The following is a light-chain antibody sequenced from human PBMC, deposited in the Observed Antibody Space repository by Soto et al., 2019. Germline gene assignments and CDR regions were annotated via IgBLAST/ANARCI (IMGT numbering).Light chain of an antibody. J-gene: IGKJ4*01. CDR1: RNINRK. CDR2: GAS. Sequence: EIVMTQSPATLSVSPGERATLSCRASRNINRKLAWYQQKPGQAPRLLISGASTRATGIPARFSGSGSATEFTLTISSLQSEDFAVYYCQQYYDYPPLSFGGGTKVEIK. V-gene: IGKV3-15*01. CDR3: QQYYDYPPLS.